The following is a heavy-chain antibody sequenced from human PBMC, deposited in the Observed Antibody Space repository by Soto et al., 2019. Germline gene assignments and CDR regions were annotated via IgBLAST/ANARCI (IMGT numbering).Heavy chain of an antibody. D-gene: IGHD6-6*01. CDR1: GESINSSHG. J-gene: IGHJ3*02. CDR2: ISHSGST. V-gene: IGHV4-4*02. Sequence: PSETLSLTCAVSGESINSSHGWNWVRQPPGKGLEWIGQISHSGSTNYNPSLKSRVTISVDTSKNQFSLKLSSVTAADTAVYYCARGSFVLWAFDIWGQGTMVTVSS. CDR3: ARGSFVLWAFDI.